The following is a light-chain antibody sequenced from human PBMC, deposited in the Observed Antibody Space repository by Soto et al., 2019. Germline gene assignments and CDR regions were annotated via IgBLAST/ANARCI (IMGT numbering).Light chain of an antibody. CDR1: QTVRNNY. J-gene: IGKJ4*01. CDR3: QQFSSYPLT. Sequence: EILFTQSPGTLSLSPGERATLSCRASQTVRNNYLAWYQQKTGQAPRLLIYDASSRATGIPDRFSGGGSGTDFTLTISRLEPEDFAVYYCQQFSSYPLTFGGGTKVDIK. CDR2: DAS. V-gene: IGKV3-20*01.